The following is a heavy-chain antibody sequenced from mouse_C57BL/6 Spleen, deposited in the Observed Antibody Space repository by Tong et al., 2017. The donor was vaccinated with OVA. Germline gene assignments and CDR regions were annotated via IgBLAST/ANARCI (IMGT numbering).Heavy chain of an antibody. J-gene: IGHJ1*03. CDR1: GYTFTSYD. Sequence: VQLQESGPELVKPGASVKLSCKASGYTFTSYDINWVKQRPGQGLEWIGWIYPRDGSTKHNEKFKGKATLTVDTSTSTAYMELHSLTSEDSAVYFCARFITTVVARWYFDVWGTGTTVTVSS. CDR2: IYPRDGST. CDR3: ARFITTVVARWYFDV. D-gene: IGHD1-1*01. V-gene: IGHV1-85*01.